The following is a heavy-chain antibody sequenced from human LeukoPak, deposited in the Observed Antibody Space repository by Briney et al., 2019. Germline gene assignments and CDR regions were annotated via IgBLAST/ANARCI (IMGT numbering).Heavy chain of an antibody. CDR1: GYRFTSYG. V-gene: IGHV1-18*01. D-gene: IGHD3-9*01. CDR2: ISFYSGNT. CDR3: AKDGDFYVLRYFDWLLYYDY. J-gene: IGHJ4*02. Sequence: GASVKVSCKASGYRFTSYGISWVRQAPGQGLEWMGWISFYSGNTNYAPQLQGRVTMTTDTSTSTAYMELRSLRSDDTAVYYCAKDGDFYVLRYFDWLLYYDYWGQGTLVTVSS.